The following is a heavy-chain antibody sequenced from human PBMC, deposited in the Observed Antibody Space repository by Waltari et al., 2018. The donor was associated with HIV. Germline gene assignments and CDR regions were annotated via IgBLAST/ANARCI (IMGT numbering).Heavy chain of an antibody. CDR3: ARGDPDYGMDV. CDR1: GGSISSGGYS. V-gene: IGHV4-30-2*01. CDR2: IYHSGIS. J-gene: IGHJ6*02. Sequence: QLRLQESGSGLVKPSQTLSLTCVVSGGSISSGGYSLSWIRQPPGKGLEWIGNIYHSGISFYTPSLKSRVTISVDRSKNQLSLNLTSVTAADTGVYFCARGDPDYGMDVWGQGTTVTVS. D-gene: IGHD2-21*02.